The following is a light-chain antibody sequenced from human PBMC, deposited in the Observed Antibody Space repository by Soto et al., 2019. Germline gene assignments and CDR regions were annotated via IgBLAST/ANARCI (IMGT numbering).Light chain of an antibody. V-gene: IGKV3-20*01. Sequence: EIVLTQSPGTLSLSPGERATLSCRASQSLSSNYLAWYQLKPGQAPRLLIYDASRRATGVPDRFSGSGSGTDFTLTIIRLEPEDFAVYYCQHYASSPRTFGQGTKVEIK. CDR2: DAS. CDR3: QHYASSPRT. J-gene: IGKJ1*01. CDR1: QSLSSNY.